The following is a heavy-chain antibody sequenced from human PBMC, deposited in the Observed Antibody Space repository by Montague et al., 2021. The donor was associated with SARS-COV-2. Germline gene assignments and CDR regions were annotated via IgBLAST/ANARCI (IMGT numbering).Heavy chain of an antibody. CDR3: ASDSGIEIPDYYYSMDV. CDR2: ISSSGSTI. D-gene: IGHD5-24*01. J-gene: IGHJ6*02. V-gene: IGHV3-48*03. Sequence: LRLSFAASGFTFSSYEMNWVRQAPGKGLEWVSYISSSGSTIYYADSVKGRFTISRDNAKNSLYLQMNSLRAEDTAIYYCASDSGIEIPDYYYSMDVWGQGTTVTVSS. CDR1: GFTFSSYE.